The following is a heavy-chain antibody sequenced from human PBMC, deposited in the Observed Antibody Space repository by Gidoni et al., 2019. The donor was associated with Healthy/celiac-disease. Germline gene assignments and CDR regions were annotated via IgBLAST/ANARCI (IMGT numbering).Heavy chain of an antibody. V-gene: IGHV3-21*01. CDR3: ARVWGGKENLGMDV. Sequence: EVQLVESGGGLVKPRGSLRLSCAASGFTFSSYSMNWVRQAPGKGLEWLSSISSSSSYIYYADSVKGRFTISKDNAKNSLYLQMNSLRAEDTAVYYCARVWGGKENLGMDVWGQGTTVTVSS. CDR1: GFTFSSYS. J-gene: IGHJ6*02. CDR2: ISSSSSYI. D-gene: IGHD3-16*01.